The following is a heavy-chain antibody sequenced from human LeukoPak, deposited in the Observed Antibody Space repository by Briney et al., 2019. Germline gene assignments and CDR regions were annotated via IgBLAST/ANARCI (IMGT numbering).Heavy chain of an antibody. CDR3: ARVGQQLVSDY. CDR2: IHPNSGGT. D-gene: IGHD6-13*01. Sequence: GASVKVSCKASGYTFTAYYMHWVRQAPGQGLEWMGWIHPNSGGTKFAQKFQGRVTMTRDTSISTAYMELSRLRSDDTAVYYCARVGQQLVSDYWGQGTLVTVSS. CDR1: GYTFTAYY. V-gene: IGHV1-2*02. J-gene: IGHJ4*02.